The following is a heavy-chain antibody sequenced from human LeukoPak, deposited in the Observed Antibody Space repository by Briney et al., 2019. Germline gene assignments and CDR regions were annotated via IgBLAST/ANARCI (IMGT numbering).Heavy chain of an antibody. CDR1: GGSFSGYY. CDR2: INHSGST. D-gene: IGHD2-15*01. CDR3: ARAPYCSGGSCYFSYGDYYYYYGMDV. Sequence: SETLSLTCAVYGGSFSGYYWSWIRQPPGKGLEWIGEINHSGSTNYNPSLKSRVTISVDTSKNQFSLKLSSVTAADTAVYYCARAPYCSGGSCYFSYGDYYYYYGMDVWGQGTTVTVSS. J-gene: IGHJ6*02. V-gene: IGHV4-34*01.